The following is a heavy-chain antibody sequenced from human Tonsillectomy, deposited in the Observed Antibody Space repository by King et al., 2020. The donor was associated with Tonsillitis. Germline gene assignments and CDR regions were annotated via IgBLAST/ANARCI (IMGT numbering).Heavy chain of an antibody. CDR3: ARDPGSDAFDI. CDR2: IKEDGSDK. J-gene: IGHJ3*02. Sequence: VQLVESGGGLVQPGGSMRLSCAVSGFTSSNDWMSGVRQAPGEGMEWVANIKEDGSDKYYVGSVKGRFTISRDNAKNSLYLQMNSLRAEDTAVYYCARDPGSDAFDIWGQGTLVSVSS. CDR1: GFTSSNDW. D-gene: IGHD1-26*01. V-gene: IGHV3-7*01.